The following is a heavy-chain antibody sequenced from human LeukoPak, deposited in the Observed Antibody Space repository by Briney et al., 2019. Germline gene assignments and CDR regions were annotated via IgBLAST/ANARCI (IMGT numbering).Heavy chain of an antibody. D-gene: IGHD7-27*01. CDR2: IDGDGRTT. V-gene: IGHV3-74*01. J-gene: IGHJ6*02. CDR3: ARGRGSWGYFYYGVDV. Sequence: GGSLRLSCAASGFTFSNAWMSWVRQVPGKGLMWVSRIDGDGRTTDYADSVKGRFTISRDNGQSTLYLEMNSLTAEDMAVYYCARGRGSWGYFYYGVDVWGLGTTVIVSS. CDR1: GFTFSNAW.